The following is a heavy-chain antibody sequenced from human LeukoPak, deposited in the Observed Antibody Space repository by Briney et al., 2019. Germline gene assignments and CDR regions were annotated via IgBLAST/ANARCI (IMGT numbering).Heavy chain of an antibody. D-gene: IGHD1-26*01. J-gene: IGHJ4*02. CDR3: VIGSKYSGSYLPFDY. CDR1: GFTFSSYW. V-gene: IGHV3-7*01. Sequence: GGSLRLSCAASGFTFSSYWMSWVRQTPGKGLEWVANIKQDESEKYYVDSVKGRFTISRDNAKNSLFLQMNSLRAEDTAVYYCVIGSKYSGSYLPFDYWGQGTLVTVSS. CDR2: IKQDESEK.